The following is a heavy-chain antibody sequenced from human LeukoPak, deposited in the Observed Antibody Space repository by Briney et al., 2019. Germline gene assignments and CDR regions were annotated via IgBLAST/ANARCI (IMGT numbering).Heavy chain of an antibody. Sequence: SQTLTLTCTVSGGSISSGDYYWSWIRQPPGKGLEWIGYIYYSGSTYYNPSLKSRVTISVDTSKNQFSLKLSSVTAADTAVYYCAISRSYGGWFDPWGQGTLVTVSS. CDR2: IYYSGST. CDR1: GGSISSGDYY. J-gene: IGHJ5*02. D-gene: IGHD1-26*01. CDR3: AISRSYGGWFDP. V-gene: IGHV4-30-4*08.